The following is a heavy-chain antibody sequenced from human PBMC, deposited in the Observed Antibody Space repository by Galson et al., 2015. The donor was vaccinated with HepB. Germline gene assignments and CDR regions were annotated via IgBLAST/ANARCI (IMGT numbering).Heavy chain of an antibody. CDR3: ARVYNSGWYGHFDY. J-gene: IGHJ4*02. V-gene: IGHV1-18*01. CDR2: ISSYNGHT. CDR1: GYTFTSYG. D-gene: IGHD6-19*01. Sequence: KVSCKAYGYTFTSYGISWVRQAPGQGLQWMGWISSYNGHTNYPQHLQGRVTMTTDTSTSTAYMDLRSLRSDDTAVYYCARVYNSGWYGHFDYWGQGTLVTVSS.